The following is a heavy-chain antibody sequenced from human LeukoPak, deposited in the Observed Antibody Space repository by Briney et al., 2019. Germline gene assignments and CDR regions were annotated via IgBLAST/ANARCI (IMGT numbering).Heavy chain of an antibody. Sequence: SQTLSLTCTVSGDSISSGFYYWSWIRQPAGKGLEWIGHIYTSGSTNYNPSLKSRVTISVDTSKNQFSLKLSSVTAADTAVYYCARVKSYYYYYMDVWGKGTTVTVSS. CDR2: IYTSGST. CDR1: GDSISSGFYY. J-gene: IGHJ6*03. CDR3: ARVKSYYYYYMDV. V-gene: IGHV4-61*09.